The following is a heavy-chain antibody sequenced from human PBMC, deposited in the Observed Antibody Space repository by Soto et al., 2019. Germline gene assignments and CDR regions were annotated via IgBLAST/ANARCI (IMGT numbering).Heavy chain of an antibody. CDR3: ARDRGATAPTISFDI. CDR1: GFTFSSYS. Sequence: PGGSLRLSCAASGFTFSSYSMNWVRQAPGKGLEWVSSISSSSSYIYYADSVKGRFTISRDNAKNSLYLQMNSLRAEDTAVYYCARDRGATAPTISFDIWGQGTMVTVSS. J-gene: IGHJ3*02. CDR2: ISSSSSYI. V-gene: IGHV3-21*01. D-gene: IGHD3-9*01.